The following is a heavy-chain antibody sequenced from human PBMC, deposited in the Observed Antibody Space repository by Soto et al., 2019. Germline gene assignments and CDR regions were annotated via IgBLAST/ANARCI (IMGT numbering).Heavy chain of an antibody. D-gene: IGHD3-3*01. J-gene: IGHJ4*02. CDR2: IWSDGSEK. CDR3: ARVFSGVWEWFGADQ. CDR1: GFSFRSYD. Sequence: QVQLVESGGGVVQPGRSLRLSCAASGFSFRSYDMHWVRQAPGKGLEWVAVIWSDGSEKYYADSVKGRFSISGYNSGNTVYLQMDTLTAEETDVYYWARVFSGVWEWFGADQWAQGTLVTVSS. V-gene: IGHV3-33*01.